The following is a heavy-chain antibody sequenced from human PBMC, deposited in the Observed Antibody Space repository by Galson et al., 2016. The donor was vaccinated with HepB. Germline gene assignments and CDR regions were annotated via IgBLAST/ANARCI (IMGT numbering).Heavy chain of an antibody. CDR2: LYSSGGS. CDR3: AGGEPNEARYFDKGTSDI. CDR1: GGSVSGHY. D-gene: IGHD3-9*01. Sequence: SETLSLTCSVSGGSVSGHYWNWVRQSPQKRLEWLGYLYSSGGSSYNPSLKGRVSISVDTSKNQFSLTLTSVTAEDTAAYYCAGGEPNEARYFDKGTSDIWGQGTMVTVSS. V-gene: IGHV4-59*02. J-gene: IGHJ3*02.